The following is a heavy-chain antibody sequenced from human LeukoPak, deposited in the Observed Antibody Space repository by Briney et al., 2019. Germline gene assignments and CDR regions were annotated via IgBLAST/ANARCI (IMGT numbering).Heavy chain of an antibody. V-gene: IGHV3-23*01. Sequence: TGGSLRLSCAASGFTFSSYAMSWVRQAPGKGLEWVSAISGSGGSTYYADSVKGRFTISRDDAKNSLYLQMNSLRDEDTAVYYCARAGSSGWLNGGYFDFWGQGTLVTVSS. J-gene: IGHJ4*02. CDR2: ISGSGGST. D-gene: IGHD6-19*01. CDR1: GFTFSSYA. CDR3: ARAGSSGWLNGGYFDF.